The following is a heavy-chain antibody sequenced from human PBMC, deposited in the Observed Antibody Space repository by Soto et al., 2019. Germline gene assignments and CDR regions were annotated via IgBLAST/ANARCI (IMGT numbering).Heavy chain of an antibody. CDR3: ARGDNVEGASVDLTCDH. D-gene: IGHD3-16*01. V-gene: IGHV1-46*01. CDR1: GYTFTSHY. J-gene: IGHJ4*02. Sequence: QVQLVQSGAEVRKPGASVRISCKASGYTFTSHYIHWVRRAPGQGLEWMGIMNPGAGTTSYAQRLQGRLTMTRDTSTSTVTMEWSSLTSVDTAVYYCARGDNVEGASVDLTCDHWGQGTQVTISS. CDR2: MNPGAGTT.